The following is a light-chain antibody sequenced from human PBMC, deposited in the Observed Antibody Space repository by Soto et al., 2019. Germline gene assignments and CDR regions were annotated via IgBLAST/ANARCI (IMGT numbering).Light chain of an antibody. V-gene: IGLV2-14*03. CDR1: SSDVGAYNY. CDR2: DVS. CDR3: SSFTTSSTLV. J-gene: IGLJ1*01. Sequence: QSVLTQPASVSGSPGQSITISCTGTSSDVGAYNYVAWYQQHPGKAPQLMIYDVSSRPSGVSYRFSGSKSGNTASLTISVLDAEDDADYCCSSFTTSSTLVFGTGTKLTVL.